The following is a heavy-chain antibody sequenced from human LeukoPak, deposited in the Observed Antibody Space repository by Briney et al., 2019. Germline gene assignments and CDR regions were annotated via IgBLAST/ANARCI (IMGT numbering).Heavy chain of an antibody. Sequence: GGSLRLSCAASGFPFSYYGMHWVRQAPGKGLEWVAFMRFDGNDKYYADSVKGRFTISKDTSRNTLYLQMSSLRTEDTAVYYCAKDLMRDRWFGESWGQGTLVTVSS. D-gene: IGHD3-10*01. CDR2: MRFDGNDK. J-gene: IGHJ5*02. CDR3: AKDLMRDRWFGES. V-gene: IGHV3-30*02. CDR1: GFPFSYYG.